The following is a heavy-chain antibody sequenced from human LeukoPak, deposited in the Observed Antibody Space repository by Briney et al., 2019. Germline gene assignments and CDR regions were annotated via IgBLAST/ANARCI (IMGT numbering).Heavy chain of an antibody. Sequence: GGSLRLSCAASGFTFSSYWMSWVRQAPGKGLEWVANIKQDGSEKYYVDSVKGRFTISRDNAKNSLYLQMNSLRAKDTAVYYCARVMVRGVIHNWGQGTLVTVSS. CDR3: ARVMVRGVIHN. V-gene: IGHV3-7*01. CDR1: GFTFSSYW. J-gene: IGHJ4*02. CDR2: IKQDGSEK. D-gene: IGHD3-10*01.